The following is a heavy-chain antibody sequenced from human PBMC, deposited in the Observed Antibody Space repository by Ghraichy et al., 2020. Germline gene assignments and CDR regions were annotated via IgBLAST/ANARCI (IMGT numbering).Heavy chain of an antibody. CDR1: GGSISSSSYY. V-gene: IGHV4-39*01. Sequence: SETLSLTCTVSGGSISSSSYYWGWIRQPPGKGLEWIGSIYYSGSTYYNPSLKSRVTISVDTSKNQFSLKLSSVTAADTAVYYCARNGLSLHIVVVTAIPYYFDYWGQGTLVTVSS. CDR3: ARNGLSLHIVVVTAIPYYFDY. J-gene: IGHJ4*02. CDR2: IYYSGST. D-gene: IGHD2-21*02.